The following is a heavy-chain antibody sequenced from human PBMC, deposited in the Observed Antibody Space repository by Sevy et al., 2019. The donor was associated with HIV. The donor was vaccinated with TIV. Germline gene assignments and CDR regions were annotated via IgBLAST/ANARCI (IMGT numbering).Heavy chain of an antibody. J-gene: IGHJ4*02. CDR1: GYIFTNSG. CDR3: ARVPTYHYGSATYFDY. Sequence: ASVKVSCKTSGYIFTNSGITWVRQAPGQGLEWMGWIGVYNGNLKYAQKFQGRVTMTTDISTSTAFMELTSLRSVDTGVYYCARVPTYHYGSATYFDYWGQGTLVTVSS. D-gene: IGHD3-10*01. V-gene: IGHV1-18*01. CDR2: IGVYNGNL.